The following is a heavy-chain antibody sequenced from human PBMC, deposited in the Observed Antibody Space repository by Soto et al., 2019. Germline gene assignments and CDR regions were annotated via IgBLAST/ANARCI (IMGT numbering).Heavy chain of an antibody. D-gene: IGHD6-19*01. V-gene: IGHV3-30-3*01. CDR2: ISYDGSNK. CDR3: AREVIRGIAVAGTDAFDI. Sequence: QVQLVESGGGVVQPGRSLRLSCAASGFTFSSYAMHWVRQAPGKGLEWVAVISYDGSNKYYADSVKGRFTISRDNSKNTLYLQMNSLRAEDTAVYYCAREVIRGIAVAGTDAFDIWGQGTMVTVSS. CDR1: GFTFSSYA. J-gene: IGHJ3*02.